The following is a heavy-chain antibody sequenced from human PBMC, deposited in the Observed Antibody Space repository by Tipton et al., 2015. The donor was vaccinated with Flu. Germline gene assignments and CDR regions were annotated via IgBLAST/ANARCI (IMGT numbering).Heavy chain of an antibody. J-gene: IGHJ3*02. D-gene: IGHD1-26*01. V-gene: IGHV4-39*07. CDR1: GGSISNTMYY. Sequence: TLSLTCTVSGGSISNTMYYWGWIRQSPGRGLDWIGSIYHSGHAYYNPSLRSRVTISVDTTKNLFSLNLSSVTATDTAVYYCARALNSGREYTFDIWGRGTVVTVSS. CDR2: IYHSGHA. CDR3: ARALNSGREYTFDI.